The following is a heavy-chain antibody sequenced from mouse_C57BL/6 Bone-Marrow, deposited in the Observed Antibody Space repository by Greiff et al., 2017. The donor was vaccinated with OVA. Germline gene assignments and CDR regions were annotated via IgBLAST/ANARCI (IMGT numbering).Heavy chain of an antibody. J-gene: IGHJ1*03. CDR3: ARRGWLRRGSYWYFDV. CDR2: INPYNGGT. CDR1: GYTFTDYY. D-gene: IGHD2-2*01. Sequence: DVKLVESGPVLVKPGASVKMSCKASGYTFTDYYMNWVKQSHGKSLEWIGVINPYNGGTSYNQKFKGKATLTVDKSSSTAYMELNSLTSEDSAVYYCARRGWLRRGSYWYFDVWGTGTTVTVSS. V-gene: IGHV1-19*01.